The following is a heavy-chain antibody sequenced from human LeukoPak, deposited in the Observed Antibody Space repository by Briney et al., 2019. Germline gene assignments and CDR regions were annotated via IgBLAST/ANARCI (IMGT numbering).Heavy chain of an antibody. CDR1: GFTFSGYW. CDR3: ARVRSGGFDY. V-gene: IGHV3-74*01. CDR2: INSDGSSI. J-gene: IGHJ4*02. D-gene: IGHD1-26*01. Sequence: GGSLRLSCAASGFTFSGYWMHWVRQAPGKGLVWVSRINSDGSSISYADSVKGRFSISRDNAKNTLHLQMNSLRAEDTAVYYCARVRSGGFDYWGQGILVTVSS.